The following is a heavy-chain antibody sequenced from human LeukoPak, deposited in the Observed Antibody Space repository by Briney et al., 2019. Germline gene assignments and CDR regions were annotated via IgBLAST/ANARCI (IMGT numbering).Heavy chain of an antibody. V-gene: IGHV3-30*03. CDR1: GFTFSSYV. Sequence: GRSLRLSCSASGFTFSSYVMHWVRQAPGKGLEWVATISYDEDNIYYADSVKGRFTISRDNSKDTLFLQMNSLKIEDTAIYYCEASWHYWGQGTLSPSPQ. J-gene: IGHJ4*02. D-gene: IGHD1-26*01. CDR2: ISYDEDNI. CDR3: EASWHY.